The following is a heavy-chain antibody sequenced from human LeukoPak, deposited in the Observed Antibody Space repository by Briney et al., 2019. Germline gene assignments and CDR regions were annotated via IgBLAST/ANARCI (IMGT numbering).Heavy chain of an antibody. V-gene: IGHV3-48*04. Sequence: GGSLRLSCAASGFTFSSYSMNWVRQAPGKGLEWVSYISSSSSTIYYADSVKGRFTISRDNAKNSLYLQMNSLRAEDTAVYYCATHRYSGSYYADDAFDIRGQGTMVTVSS. CDR1: GFTFSSYS. CDR3: ATHRYSGSYYADDAFDI. CDR2: ISSSSSTI. J-gene: IGHJ3*02. D-gene: IGHD1-26*01.